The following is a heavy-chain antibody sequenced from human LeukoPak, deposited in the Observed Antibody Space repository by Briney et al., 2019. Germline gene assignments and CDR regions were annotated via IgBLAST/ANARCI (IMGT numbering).Heavy chain of an antibody. J-gene: IGHJ5*02. CDR3: ARELGGGCYSNWFDP. CDR1: GGSISSHY. CDR2: IYYSGST. D-gene: IGHD2-21*01. V-gene: IGHV4-59*11. Sequence: SETLSLTCTVSGGSISSHYWSWIRQPPGKGLEWIGYIYYSGSTNYNPSLKSRVTISVDTSKNQFSLKLSSVTAADTAVYYCARELGGGCYSNWFDPWGQGTLVTVSS.